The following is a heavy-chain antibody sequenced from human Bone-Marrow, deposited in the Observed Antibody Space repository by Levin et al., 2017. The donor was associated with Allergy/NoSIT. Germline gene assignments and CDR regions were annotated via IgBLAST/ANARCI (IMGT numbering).Heavy chain of an antibody. Sequence: SQTLSLTCTVSGGSITSNIYYWAWIRQPPGKGLQWIANIHYSGSTHYNPSLKSRVIVSVDTSNNQFSLRLKSVTAADTAVYYCATYLSTTTQGLDAFDIWGQGTMVTVSS. D-gene: IGHD5/OR15-5a*01. V-gene: IGHV4-39*01. CDR1: GGSITSNIYY. J-gene: IGHJ3*02. CDR2: IHYSGST. CDR3: ATYLSTTTQGLDAFDI.